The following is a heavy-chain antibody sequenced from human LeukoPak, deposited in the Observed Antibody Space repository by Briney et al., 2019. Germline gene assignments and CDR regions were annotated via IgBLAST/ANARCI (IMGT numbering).Heavy chain of an antibody. Sequence: PSETLSLTCTVSGGSISSYYWSWIRQPPGKGLEWIGYTYYSGSTDYNPSLTSRVTISVDTSKNQFSLKLSSVTAADTAVYYCARHRYSSGWNNFDYWGQGTLVTVSS. CDR3: ARHRYSSGWNNFDY. D-gene: IGHD6-19*01. J-gene: IGHJ4*02. CDR2: TYYSGST. CDR1: GGSISSYY. V-gene: IGHV4-59*08.